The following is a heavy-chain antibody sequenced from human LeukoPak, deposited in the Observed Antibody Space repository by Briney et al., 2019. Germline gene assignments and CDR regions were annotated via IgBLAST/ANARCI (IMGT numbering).Heavy chain of an antibody. J-gene: IGHJ6*02. V-gene: IGHV4-59*01. Sequence: SETLSLTCTVSGGSISSYYWSWIRQPPGKGLEWIGYIYYRGSTNYNPSLKSRVTISVDTSKNQFSLKLSSVTAADTAVYYCARFKRERAVLNLYCSSTSCFPDYYYGMDVWGQGTTVTVSS. CDR2: IYYRGST. CDR3: ARFKRERAVLNLYCSSTSCFPDYYYGMDV. D-gene: IGHD2-2*01. CDR1: GGSISSYY.